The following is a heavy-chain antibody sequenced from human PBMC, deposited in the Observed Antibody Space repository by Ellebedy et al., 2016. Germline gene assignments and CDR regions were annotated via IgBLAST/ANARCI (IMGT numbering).Heavy chain of an antibody. J-gene: IGHJ4*02. CDR2: INHDGSEK. V-gene: IGHV3-7*02. Sequence: GESLKISXAASGFTFSTHWMSWVRLAPGKGLEWVANINHDGSEKYFVDSVKGRFTVSRDNAKNSLYLQMNSLRAEDTALYYCAVIARGAGDVIWGQGTRVTVSS. D-gene: IGHD2-21*01. CDR1: GFTFSTHW. CDR3: AVIARGAGDVI.